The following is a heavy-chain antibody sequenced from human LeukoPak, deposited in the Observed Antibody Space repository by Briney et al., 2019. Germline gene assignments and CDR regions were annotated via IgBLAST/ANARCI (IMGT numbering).Heavy chain of an antibody. CDR3: ARAQTVLRFLEWLGGAFDI. Sequence: ARSLRPSCAASGFTFSSYWMSWVRQAPGKVLEWVANIKQDGSEKYYVDSVKGRFTTSRDNAKNSLYLQMNSLRAEDTAVYYCARAQTVLRFLEWLGGAFDIWGQGTMVTVSS. V-gene: IGHV3-7*01. D-gene: IGHD3-3*01. CDR2: IKQDGSEK. CDR1: GFTFSSYW. J-gene: IGHJ3*02.